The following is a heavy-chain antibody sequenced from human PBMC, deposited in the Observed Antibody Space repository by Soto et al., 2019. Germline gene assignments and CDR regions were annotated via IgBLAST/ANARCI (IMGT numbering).Heavy chain of an antibody. CDR3: ARVEGWTFDY. CDR1: GGSISSGGYY. V-gene: IGHV4-31*03. CDR2: IYYSGST. Sequence: QVQLQESGPGLVKPSQTLSLTCTVSGGSISSGGYYWSWIRQHPGKGLEWIGYIYYSGSTYYNPTLNSRVTISVDTSKNHTSLKLSSVTAADTAVYYCARVEGWTFDYWGQGTLVTVSS. J-gene: IGHJ4*02. D-gene: IGHD2-15*01.